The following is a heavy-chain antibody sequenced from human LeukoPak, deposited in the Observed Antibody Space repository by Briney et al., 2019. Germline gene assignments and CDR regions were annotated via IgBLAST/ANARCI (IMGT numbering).Heavy chain of an antibody. D-gene: IGHD2-15*01. V-gene: IGHV3-21*01. CDR3: ARGSYCSGGSCFHYFDY. CDR1: GFTFSSYS. CDR2: ISSSSSYI. J-gene: IGHJ4*02. Sequence: GGSLRLSCAASGFTFSSYSMNWVRRAPGKGLEWVSSISSSSSYIYYADSVKGRFTISRDNAKNSLYPQMNSLRAEDTAVYYCARGSYCSGGSCFHYFDYWGQGTLVTVSS.